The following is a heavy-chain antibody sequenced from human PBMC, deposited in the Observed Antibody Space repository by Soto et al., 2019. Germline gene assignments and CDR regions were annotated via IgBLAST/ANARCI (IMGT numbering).Heavy chain of an antibody. CDR3: ALSNVNIVATIDY. V-gene: IGHV3-7*01. D-gene: IGHD5-12*01. Sequence: PGGSLRLSCAASGFTFSSYWMSWVRQAPGKGLEWVANIKQDGSEKYYVDSVKGRFTISRDNAKNSLYLQMNSLRAEDTAVYYCALSNVNIVATIDYWGQGTLVTVSS. CDR2: IKQDGSEK. J-gene: IGHJ4*02. CDR1: GFTFSSYW.